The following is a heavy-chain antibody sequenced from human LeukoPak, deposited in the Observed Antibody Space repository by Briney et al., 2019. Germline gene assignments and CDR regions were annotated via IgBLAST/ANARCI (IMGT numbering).Heavy chain of an antibody. V-gene: IGHV3-21*01. D-gene: IGHD4/OR15-4a*01. CDR2: ISSSSSYI. Sequence: GGSLRLSCAASGFTFSSYSMNWVRQAPGKGLEWVSSISSSSSYIYYADSVKGRFTISRDNAKNSLYLQMNGLRAEDTAAYYCARTEYGGYSLDYWGQGTLVTVSS. CDR3: ARTEYGGYSLDY. J-gene: IGHJ4*02. CDR1: GFTFSSYS.